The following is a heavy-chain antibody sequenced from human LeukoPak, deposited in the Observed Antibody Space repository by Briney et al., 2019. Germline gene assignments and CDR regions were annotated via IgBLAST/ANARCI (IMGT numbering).Heavy chain of an antibody. CDR1: GFTFSSYS. D-gene: IGHD6-13*01. Sequence: GGSLRLSCAASGFTFSSYSMNWVRQAPGKGLEWVSSISSSSYIYYADSVKGRFTISRDNAKNSLYLQMNSLRAEDTAVYYCARCPYSTTNYYMDVWGKGTTVTVSS. V-gene: IGHV3-21*01. J-gene: IGHJ6*03. CDR3: ARCPYSTTNYYMDV. CDR2: ISSSSYI.